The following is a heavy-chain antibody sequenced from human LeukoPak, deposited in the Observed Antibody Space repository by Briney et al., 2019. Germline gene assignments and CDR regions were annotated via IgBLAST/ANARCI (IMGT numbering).Heavy chain of an antibody. Sequence: SETLSLTCTVSGGSIRSDYWSWIRQPPGKGLEWIGYIYKSGSTNYNPSLKSRVIISIDTSKNQFSLKLSSVTAADTAVYYCARPSSAYYYTFDYRGQGTLVTVSS. CDR2: IYKSGST. J-gene: IGHJ4*02. V-gene: IGHV4-59*01. CDR3: ARPSSAYYYTFDY. D-gene: IGHD3-22*01. CDR1: GGSIRSDY.